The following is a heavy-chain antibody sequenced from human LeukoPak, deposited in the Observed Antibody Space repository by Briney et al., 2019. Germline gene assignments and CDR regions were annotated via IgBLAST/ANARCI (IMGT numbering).Heavy chain of an antibody. CDR2: IKHDGSAK. Sequence: GGSLRLSCAASGFTFSSHWMSWVRQAPGKGLEWVANIKHDGSAKYYVDSVKGRFTISRDNAQNSLYLQMNGLRADVTAVYYCVYRNDFNYWGQGTLVTVSS. CDR1: GFTFSSHW. D-gene: IGHD1-26*01. J-gene: IGHJ4*02. V-gene: IGHV3-7*02. CDR3: VYRNDFNY.